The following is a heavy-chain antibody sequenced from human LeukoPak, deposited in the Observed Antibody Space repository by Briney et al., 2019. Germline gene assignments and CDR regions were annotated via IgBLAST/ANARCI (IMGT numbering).Heavy chain of an antibody. J-gene: IGHJ4*02. CDR3: ARIHPHYDYVWGSYLMGGILDY. CDR2: IKQDGSEK. Sequence: GGSLRLSCAASGFTFSSYWMSWVRQAPGKGLEWVANIKQDGSEKYYVDSVKGRFTISRDNAKNSLYLQMNSLRAEDTAVYYCARIHPHYDYVWGSYLMGGILDYWGQGTLVTVSS. V-gene: IGHV3-7*01. D-gene: IGHD3-16*02. CDR1: GFTFSSYW.